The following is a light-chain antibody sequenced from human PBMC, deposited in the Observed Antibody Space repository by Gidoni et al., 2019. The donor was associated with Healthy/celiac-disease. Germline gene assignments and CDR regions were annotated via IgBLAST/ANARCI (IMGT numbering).Light chain of an antibody. CDR3: QQYNKWPPGT. Sequence: EIVMTQSPATLSVSPGESATLSCRARQSVSSNLAWYQQKPGQAPRPLIYGASSSATGIPARFSSSGSGREFTLTISSLQSEDFAVYYCQQYNKWPPGTFGPGTKVDIK. CDR1: QSVSSN. V-gene: IGKV3-15*01. J-gene: IGKJ3*01. CDR2: GAS.